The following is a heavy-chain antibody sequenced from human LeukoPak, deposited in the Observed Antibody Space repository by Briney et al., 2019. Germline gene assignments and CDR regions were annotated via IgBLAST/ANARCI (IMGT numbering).Heavy chain of an antibody. V-gene: IGHV4-31*03. CDR2: IYYSGST. Sequence: PSQTLSLTCTVSGGSISSGGYYWSWIRQHPGKGLEWIGYIYYSGSTYYNPSLKSRVTISVDTSKNQFSLKLSSVTAADTAVYYCARTGGGAVAGSVGFDYWGQGTLVTVSS. CDR3: ARTGGGAVAGSVGFDY. CDR1: GGSISSGGYY. D-gene: IGHD6-19*01. J-gene: IGHJ4*02.